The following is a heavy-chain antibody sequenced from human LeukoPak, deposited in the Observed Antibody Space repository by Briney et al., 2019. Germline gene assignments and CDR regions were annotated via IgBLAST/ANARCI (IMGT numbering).Heavy chain of an antibody. Sequence: PGGSLRLSCEASGFTFSSYSMNWVRQAPGKGLEWISYVSSSGGTIYYADSVKGRFTISRDNAKNSPYLQMNSLRDEDTAVYYCAREGGGYDYIWFDPWGQGTLVTVSS. CDR3: AREGGGYDYIWFDP. D-gene: IGHD5-12*01. CDR2: VSSSGGTI. CDR1: GFTFSSYS. J-gene: IGHJ5*02. V-gene: IGHV3-48*02.